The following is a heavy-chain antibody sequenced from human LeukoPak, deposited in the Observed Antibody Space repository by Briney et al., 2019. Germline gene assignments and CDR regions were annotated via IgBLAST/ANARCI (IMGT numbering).Heavy chain of an antibody. J-gene: IGHJ6*03. V-gene: IGHV3-21*01. CDR1: GFTFSSYS. D-gene: IGHD2-2*02. Sequence: GGSLRLSCAAPGFTFSSYSMNWVRQAPGKGLEWVSSISSSSCYIYYADSVKGRFTISRDNAKNSLYLQMNSLRAEDTAVYYCARDGVYCSSTSCYMVGYYYYYYYMDVWGKGTTVTVSS. CDR3: ARDGVYCSSTSCYMVGYYYYYYYMDV. CDR2: ISSSSCYI.